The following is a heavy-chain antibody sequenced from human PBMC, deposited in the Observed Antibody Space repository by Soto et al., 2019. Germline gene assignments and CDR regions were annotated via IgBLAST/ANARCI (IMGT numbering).Heavy chain of an antibody. CDR2: IWYDGSNK. Sequence: PGGSLRLSCAASGFTFSSYGMHWVRQAPGKGLEWVAVIWYDGSNKYYADSVKGRFTISRDNSKNTLYLQMNSLRAEDTAVYYCARDGETTVTSPHYWGQGTLVTVSS. CDR3: ARDGETTVTSPHY. V-gene: IGHV3-33*01. D-gene: IGHD4-4*01. J-gene: IGHJ4*02. CDR1: GFTFSSYG.